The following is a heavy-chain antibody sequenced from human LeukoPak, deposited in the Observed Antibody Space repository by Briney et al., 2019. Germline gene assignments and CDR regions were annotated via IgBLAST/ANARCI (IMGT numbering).Heavy chain of an antibody. CDR2: INWNGGST. D-gene: IGHD3-10*02. V-gene: IGHV3-20*04. Sequence: GGSLRLSCAASGFTFDDYGLSWVRQAPGKGLEWVSGINWNGGSTGYADSVKGRFTISRDNAKNSLYLQMNSLRAEDTAVYYCAELGITMIGGVWGKGTTVTISS. J-gene: IGHJ6*04. CDR3: AELGITMIGGV. CDR1: GFTFDDYG.